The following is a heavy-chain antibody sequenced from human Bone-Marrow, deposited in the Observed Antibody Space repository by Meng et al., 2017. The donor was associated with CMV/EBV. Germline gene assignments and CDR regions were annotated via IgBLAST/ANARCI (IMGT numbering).Heavy chain of an antibody. CDR3: ARTFDFWSGFSEWFFDL. CDR1: GGSVSSGSHY. J-gene: IGHJ2*01. D-gene: IGHD3-3*01. CDR2: IYYSGAT. V-gene: IGHV4-61*01. Sequence: SETLSLTCTVSGGSVSSGSHYWSWIRQPPGKGLEWSGYIYYSGATNYNPSLKSRIAMSVDTSKNQFSLKLSSVTAADTAVYYCARTFDFWSGFSEWFFDLWGRGILVTVSS.